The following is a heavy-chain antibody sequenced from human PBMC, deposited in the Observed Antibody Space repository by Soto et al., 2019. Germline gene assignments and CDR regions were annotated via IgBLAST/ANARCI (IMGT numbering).Heavy chain of an antibody. CDR3: VIYGGNSVYCDY. D-gene: IGHD2-21*02. J-gene: IGHJ4*02. CDR2: IYYSGST. Sequence: QVQLQESGPGLVKPSQTLSLTCSVSGGAISSGDYYWSWIRQPPGKGLEWIGYIYYSGSTYYNPSLKSRVTIPVDTYKNQFALKLSSVTAADTAVYYWVIYGGNSVYCDYWGQGTLVTVSS. V-gene: IGHV4-30-4*01. CDR1: GGAISSGDYY.